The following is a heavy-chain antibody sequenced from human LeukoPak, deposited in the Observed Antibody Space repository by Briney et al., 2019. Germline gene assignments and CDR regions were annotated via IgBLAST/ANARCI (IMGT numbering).Heavy chain of an antibody. CDR3: ATSGYSYGLPSKFDY. J-gene: IGHJ4*02. CDR2: ISSSSSTI. V-gene: IGHV3-48*04. CDR1: GFTFSSYG. D-gene: IGHD5-18*01. Sequence: PGGSLRLSCAASGFTFSSYGMNWVRQAPGKGLEWVSYISSSSSTIYYADSVEGRFTISRDNAKNSLYLQMNSLRAEDTAVYYCATSGYSYGLPSKFDYWGQGTLVTVSS.